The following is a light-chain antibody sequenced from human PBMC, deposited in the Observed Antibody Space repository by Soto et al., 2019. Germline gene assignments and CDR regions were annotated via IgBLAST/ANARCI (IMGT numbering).Light chain of an antibody. CDR2: WAS. Sequence: DIELTPSPDPLANAMDVSVNINYKSSQRVLYSSNNKNYLAWYQQRPGQPPKLLINWASTGESGFLVRLCSSGTGADLTFAIRSLAAGDVGRYLCQEYYSTRSTFGQGTKVDIK. CDR1: QRVLYSSNNKNY. V-gene: IGKV4-1*01. J-gene: IGKJ1*01. CDR3: QEYYSTRST.